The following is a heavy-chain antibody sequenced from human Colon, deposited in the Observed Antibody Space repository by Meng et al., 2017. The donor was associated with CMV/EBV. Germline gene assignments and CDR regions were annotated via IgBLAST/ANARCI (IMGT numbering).Heavy chain of an antibody. CDR1: GFTFSDYY. CDR3: ARGTPYYDFWSGYYTLDY. V-gene: IGHV3-11*04. D-gene: IGHD3-3*01. CDR2: ISSSGSTI. J-gene: IGHJ4*02. Sequence: GESLKISCAASGFTFSDYYMSWIRQAPGKGLEWVSYISSSGSTIYYADSVKGRFTISRDNAKNSLYLQMNSLRAEDTAVYYCARGTPYYDFWSGYYTLDYWGQGTLVTVSS.